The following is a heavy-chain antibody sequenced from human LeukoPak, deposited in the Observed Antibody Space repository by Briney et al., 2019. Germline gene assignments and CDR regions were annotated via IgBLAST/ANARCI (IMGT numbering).Heavy chain of an antibody. CDR2: INPNSGGT. CDR1: GYTLTGYY. J-gene: IGHJ4*02. CDR3: ASYSGLRLGELSLYLIDY. Sequence: AASVKVSCKASGYTLTGYYMHWVRQAPGQGPEWMGWINPNSGGTNYAQKFQGRVTMTRDTSISTAYMELSRLRSDDTAVYYCASYSGLRLGELSLYLIDYWGQGTLVTVSS. V-gene: IGHV1-2*02. D-gene: IGHD3-16*02.